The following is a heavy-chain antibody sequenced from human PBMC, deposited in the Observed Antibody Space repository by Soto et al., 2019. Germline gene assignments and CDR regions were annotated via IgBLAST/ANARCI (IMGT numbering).Heavy chain of an antibody. D-gene: IGHD6-13*01. Sequence: SETLSLTCIVSGDSISSGSYYWGCIRQPPGKGLEWIGGIYYTGSTNYNPSFQGQVTISADKSISTAYLQWSSLKASDTAMYYCARVIAAAGIHDLYYYYGMDVWGQGTTVTVSS. V-gene: IGHV4-39*07. CDR1: GDSISSGSYY. J-gene: IGHJ6*02. CDR3: ARVIAAAGIHDLYYYYGMDV. CDR2: IYYTGST.